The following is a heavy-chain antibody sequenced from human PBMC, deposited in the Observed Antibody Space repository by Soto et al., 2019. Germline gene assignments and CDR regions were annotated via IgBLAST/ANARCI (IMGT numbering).Heavy chain of an antibody. V-gene: IGHV4-61*01. CDR1: GGSISSGCYY. CDR3: ARVWGGAFDF. Sequence: PSETLSLTCTVSGGSISSGCYYWSWIRQHPGKGLEWIGYIYYSGSTDYNPSLKSRVTISVDTSKNQFSLKLSSVTAADTAVYYCARVWGGAFDFWGQGAMVTVSS. J-gene: IGHJ3*01. CDR2: IYYSGST. D-gene: IGHD3-10*01.